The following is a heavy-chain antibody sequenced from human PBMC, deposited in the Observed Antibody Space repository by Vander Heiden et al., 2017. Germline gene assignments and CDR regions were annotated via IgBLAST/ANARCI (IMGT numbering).Heavy chain of an antibody. V-gene: IGHV1-46*01. CDR2: INPSTGST. Sequence: QGQLVQSGAVVKKPEASVQVACKASGYPFTSYLMHWVRQAPGQGLEWMGLINPSTGSTTYAQKFQGRVTMTRDTSTSTVYMELSSLRSEDTAVYYCARAYGSGSYYAYWGQGTLVTVSS. D-gene: IGHD3-10*01. J-gene: IGHJ4*02. CDR1: GYPFTSYL. CDR3: ARAYGSGSYYAY.